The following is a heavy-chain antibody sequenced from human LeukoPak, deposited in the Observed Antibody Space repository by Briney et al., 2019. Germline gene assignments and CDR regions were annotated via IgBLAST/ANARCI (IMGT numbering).Heavy chain of an antibody. CDR3: ARAKGDY. CDR1: GGSISSYY. Sequence: HSETLSLTCTVSGGSISSYYWSWIRQPPGKGLEWIGYIYYSGSTNYNPSLKSRVTISVDTSKNQFSLELNSVTAADTAVYYCARAKGDYWGQGNLVTVSS. J-gene: IGHJ4*02. V-gene: IGHV4-59*01. CDR2: IYYSGST.